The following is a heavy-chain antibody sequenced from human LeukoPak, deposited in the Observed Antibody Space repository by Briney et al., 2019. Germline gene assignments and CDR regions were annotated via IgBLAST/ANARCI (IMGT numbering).Heavy chain of an antibody. CDR2: IRYEGSDK. CDR3: AKDLIRDVWFGES. CDR1: GFSLSSNG. V-gene: IGHV3-30*02. Sequence: GGTLRLSCVASGFSLSSNGMSWVRQAPGKGLEWVAFIRYEGSDKYYADSVKGRFTISRDTSKNTLYLQMDSLTPEDTAVYYCAKDLIRDVWFGESWGQGTLVTVSS. D-gene: IGHD3-10*01. J-gene: IGHJ5*02.